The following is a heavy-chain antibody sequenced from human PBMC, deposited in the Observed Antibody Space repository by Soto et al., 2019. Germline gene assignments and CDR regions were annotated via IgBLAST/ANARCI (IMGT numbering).Heavy chain of an antibody. CDR2: IYYSGST. D-gene: IGHD1-26*01. CDR3: ARDGSEGGSYGYYFDY. CDR1: GGSISSGDYY. Sequence: QVQLQESGPGLVKPSQTLSLTCTVSGGSISSGDYYWSWIRQPPGKGLEWIGYIYYSGSTYYNPSLKSRVTLSVDPSKNQFSLKLSSVTAADTAVYYCARDGSEGGSYGYYFDYWGQGTLVTVSS. J-gene: IGHJ4*02. V-gene: IGHV4-30-4*01.